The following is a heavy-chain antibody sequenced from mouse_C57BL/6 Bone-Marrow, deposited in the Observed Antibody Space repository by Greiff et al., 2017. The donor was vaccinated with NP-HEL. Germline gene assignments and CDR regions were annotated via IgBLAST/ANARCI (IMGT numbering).Heavy chain of an antibody. CDR3: ARDYYGNAMDY. D-gene: IGHD1-1*01. V-gene: IGHV7-1*01. Sequence: EVKVVESGGGLVQSGRSLRLSCATSGFTFSDFYMEWVRQAPGKGLEWIAASRNKANDYTTEYSASVKGRFIVSRDTSQSILYLQMNALRAEDTAIYYCARDYYGNAMDYWGQGTSVTVSS. J-gene: IGHJ4*01. CDR2: SRNKANDYTT. CDR1: GFTFSDFY.